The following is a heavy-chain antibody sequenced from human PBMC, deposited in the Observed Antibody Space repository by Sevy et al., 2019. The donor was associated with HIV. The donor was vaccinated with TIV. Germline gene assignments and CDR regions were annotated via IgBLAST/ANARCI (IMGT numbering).Heavy chain of an antibody. CDR2: MNPNSGNT. D-gene: IGHD2-2*01. Sequence: ASVKVSCKASGYTFTSYDINWVRQATGQGLEWMGWMNPNSGNTGYAQKFQGRVTMTRNTSISTAYMELSSRRSEDTAVYYCARGLGYCISTSCPRRRSYYYYGMDVWGQGTTVTVSS. CDR1: GYTFTSYD. J-gene: IGHJ6*02. V-gene: IGHV1-8*01. CDR3: ARGLGYCISTSCPRRRSYYYYGMDV.